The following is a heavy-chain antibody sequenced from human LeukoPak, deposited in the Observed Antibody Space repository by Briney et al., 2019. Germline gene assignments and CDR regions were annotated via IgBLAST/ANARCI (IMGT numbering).Heavy chain of an antibody. D-gene: IGHD4-17*01. CDR2: IYYSGST. Sequence: PSETLSFTCTVSGGSISSYYWSWIRQPPGKGLEWIGYIYYSGSTNYNPSLKSRVTISVDTSKNQFSLKLSSVTAADTAVYYCASETLDYGDSAFGYWGQGTLVTVSS. J-gene: IGHJ4*02. V-gene: IGHV4-59*08. CDR3: ASETLDYGDSAFGY. CDR1: GGSISSYY.